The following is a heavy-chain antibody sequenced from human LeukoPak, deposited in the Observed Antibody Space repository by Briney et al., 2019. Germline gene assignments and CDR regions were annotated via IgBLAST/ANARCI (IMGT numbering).Heavy chain of an antibody. Sequence: PSETLSLTCTVSGGSISSFYWSWIRQPPGKGLEWIGYIYYSGSTNYNPSLKSRVTISVDTSKNQFSLKLGSVTAADTAVYYCARDSQGSGSYHCPYFDYWGQGTLVTVSS. D-gene: IGHD1-26*01. J-gene: IGHJ4*02. CDR1: GGSISSFY. CDR3: ARDSQGSGSYHCPYFDY. CDR2: IYYSGST. V-gene: IGHV4-59*01.